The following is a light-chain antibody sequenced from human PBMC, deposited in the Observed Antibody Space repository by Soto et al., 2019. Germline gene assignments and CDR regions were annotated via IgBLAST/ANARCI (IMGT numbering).Light chain of an antibody. CDR1: SSDVGGYNY. CDR3: SSYTSSSSYV. J-gene: IGLJ1*01. CDR2: EVS. V-gene: IGLV2-14*01. Sequence: QSALTQPASVSGSPGQSITISCTGTSSDVGGYNYVSWYQQHPGKAPKLMISEVSNRPSGVSNRFSASKSGITASLTISGLQAEDEADYYCSSYTSSSSYVFGNGTK.